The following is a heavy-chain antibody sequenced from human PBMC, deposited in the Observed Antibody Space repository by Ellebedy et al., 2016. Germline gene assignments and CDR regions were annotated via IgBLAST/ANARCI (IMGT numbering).Heavy chain of an antibody. D-gene: IGHD6-19*01. CDR1: GGSISSYY. CDR2: IYYSGST. CDR3: ASRGPWSSGWYIN. Sequence: SETLSLTCTVSGGSISSYYWSWIRQPPGKGLEWIGYIYYSGSTNYNPSLKSRVTISVDTSKNQFSLKLSSVTAADTAVYYCASRGPWSSGWYINWGQGTLVTVSS. V-gene: IGHV4-59*08. J-gene: IGHJ4*02.